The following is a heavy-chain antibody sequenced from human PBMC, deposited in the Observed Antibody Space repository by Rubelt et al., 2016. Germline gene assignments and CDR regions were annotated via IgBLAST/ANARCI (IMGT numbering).Heavy chain of an antibody. CDR1: GFTFSSYS. CDR2: ISSSSSYI. V-gene: IGHV3-21*01. Sequence: GGSLRLSCAASGFTFSSYSMNWVRQAPGKGLEWVSSISSSSSYIYYADSVKGRFTISRDNSKNTLYLQMNSLRAEDTAVYYCAKDRGAAPTELAWYFDLWGRGTLVTVSS. CDR3: AKDRGAAPTELAWYFDL. J-gene: IGHJ2*01. D-gene: IGHD6-6*01.